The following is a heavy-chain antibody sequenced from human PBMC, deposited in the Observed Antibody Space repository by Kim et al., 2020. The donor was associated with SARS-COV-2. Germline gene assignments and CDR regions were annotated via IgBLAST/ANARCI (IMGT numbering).Heavy chain of an antibody. CDR3: ARGPPTGSE. CDR2: GST. Sequence: GSTKYDPSLKSRVTISIDTTKNQFSLKRGSVTASDTAVYYCARGPPTGSEWGQGTLVTVSS. J-gene: IGHJ4*02. D-gene: IGHD6-25*01. V-gene: IGHV4-34*01.